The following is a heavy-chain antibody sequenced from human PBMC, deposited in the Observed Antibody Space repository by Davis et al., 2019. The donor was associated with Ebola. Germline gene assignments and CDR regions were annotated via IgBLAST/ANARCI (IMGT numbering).Heavy chain of an antibody. CDR1: GFTFSSYW. Sequence: GESLKISCTVSGFTFSSYWMSWVRQAPGKGLEWVANINQDGSGTYYVDSVKGRCIISRDNAKNSLYLHIYSLTAEDTAVYYCAREDQYNTFDYWGQGTLVTVSS. D-gene: IGHD1-1*01. CDR2: INQDGSGT. V-gene: IGHV3-7*01. CDR3: AREDQYNTFDY. J-gene: IGHJ4*02.